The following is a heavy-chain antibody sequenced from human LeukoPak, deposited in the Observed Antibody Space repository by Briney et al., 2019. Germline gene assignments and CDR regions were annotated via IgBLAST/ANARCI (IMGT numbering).Heavy chain of an antibody. D-gene: IGHD3-22*01. CDR3: ARNRGYDTSATPWCDP. J-gene: IGHJ5*02. CDR2: ISTSSSYI. CDR1: GFTFSTYS. V-gene: IGHV3-21*01. Sequence: PGGSLRLSCAASGFTFSTYSMNWVRQAPGKGLEWVSSISTSSSYIYYADSVKGRFTISRDNAKNSLYLQMNSLRAEDTAVYYCARNRGYDTSATPWCDPWGQGTLVTVSS.